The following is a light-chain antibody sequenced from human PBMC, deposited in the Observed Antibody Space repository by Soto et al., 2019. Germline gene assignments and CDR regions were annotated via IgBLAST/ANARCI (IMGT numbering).Light chain of an antibody. CDR2: GAS. Sequence: EIVLTQTPGTLSLPPGERATLSCRASQSVTSSHLAWYQQKPGQAPRLLIYGASTRATGIPDRFSGSGSDTDFSLTIRRLDPEDFAMYYCLLYFSSDRYTFGPGTKVQIK. CDR1: QSVTSSH. CDR3: LLYFSSDRYT. V-gene: IGKV3-20*01. J-gene: IGKJ2*01.